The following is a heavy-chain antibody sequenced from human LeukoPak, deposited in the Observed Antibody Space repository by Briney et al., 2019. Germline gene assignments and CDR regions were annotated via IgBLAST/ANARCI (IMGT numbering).Heavy chain of an antibody. CDR2: TSSSGSYK. V-gene: IGHV3-21*01. CDR1: GLAFSRLS. CDR3: ARGMIRGALWCVDF. D-gene: IGHD4/OR15-4a*01. J-gene: IGHJ4*02. Sequence: GVSLGLLCAVCGLAFSRLSVHWTPEAPGKGLEWVSTTSSSGSYKYYADSLKGRSTISRDNAENSVFLQLNSLTVEDTAVYYCARGMIRGALWCVDFWGLGSLVTVSS.